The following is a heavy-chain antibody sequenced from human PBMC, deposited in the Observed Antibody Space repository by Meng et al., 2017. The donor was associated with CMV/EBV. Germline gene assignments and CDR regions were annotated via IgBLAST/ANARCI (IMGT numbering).Heavy chain of an antibody. J-gene: IGHJ4*02. D-gene: IGHD4-17*01. CDR1: GFTVSSNY. CDR2: IYSGGST. CDR3: ARVHFGDYGMDY. Sequence: GGSLRLSCAASGFTVSSNYMSWVRQAPGKGLEWVSVIYSGGSTYYADSVKGRFTISRDNSKNTLYLQMNSLRAEDTAVYYCARVHFGDYGMDYWGRGTLVTVSS. V-gene: IGHV3-66*02.